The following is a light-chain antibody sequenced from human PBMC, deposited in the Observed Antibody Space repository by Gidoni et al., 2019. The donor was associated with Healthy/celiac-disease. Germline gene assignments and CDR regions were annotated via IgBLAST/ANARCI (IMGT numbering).Light chain of an antibody. CDR3: QQYNSYWST. CDR1: QSISSW. Sequence: DIQMTQSPSTLSASVGDRVTITFRASQSISSWLAWYQQKPGKAPKLLIYDASSLESGVPSKFSGSGSGTEFTLTISSLQPDDFATYYCQQYNSYWSTFGQGTRLEIK. V-gene: IGKV1-5*01. J-gene: IGKJ5*01. CDR2: DAS.